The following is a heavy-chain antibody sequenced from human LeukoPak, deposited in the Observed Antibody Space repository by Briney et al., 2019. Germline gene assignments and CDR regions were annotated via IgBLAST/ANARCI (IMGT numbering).Heavy chain of an antibody. V-gene: IGHV3-11*04. CDR2: ITNIVLSP. CDR3: GREASGYYNVFDS. CDR1: GVTLSTYS. D-gene: IGHD3-3*01. Sequence: PLESLRLSCEASGVTLSTYSMSSIRHTPGKGLEWGSYITNIVLSPKYTDTVKSPFTTSTDKTKQSLYLEMTKPRAEGTRVYLSGREASGYYNVFDSWGQGTLVTVSS. J-gene: IGHJ4*02.